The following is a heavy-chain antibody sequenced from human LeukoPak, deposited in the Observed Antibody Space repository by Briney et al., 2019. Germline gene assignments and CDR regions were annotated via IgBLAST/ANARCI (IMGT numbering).Heavy chain of an antibody. D-gene: IGHD3-16*02. CDR3: AKDYVWGSYRHQYFDY. Sequence: AXSXXTFXXYAMXWVRQAPGKGLEWVSAISGSGGSTYYADSVKGRFTISRDNSKNTLYLQMNSLRAEDTAVYYCAKDYVWGSYRHQYFDYWGQGTLVTVSS. CDR1: XXTFXXYA. CDR2: ISGSGGST. V-gene: IGHV3-23*01. J-gene: IGHJ4*02.